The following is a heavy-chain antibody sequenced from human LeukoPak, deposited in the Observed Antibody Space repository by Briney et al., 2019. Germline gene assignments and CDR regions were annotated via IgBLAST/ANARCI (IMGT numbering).Heavy chain of an antibody. V-gene: IGHV3-30*04. CDR2: ISYDGSNK. D-gene: IGHD3-22*01. CDR1: GFTFSSYA. CDR3: ARGSATYYYDSSGPDY. Sequence: PGRSLRLSCAASGFTFSSYAMHWVRQAPGKGLGWVAVISYDGSNKYYADSVKGRFTISRDNSKNTLYLQMNSLRAEDTAVYYCARGSATYYYDSSGPDYWGQGTLVTVSS. J-gene: IGHJ4*02.